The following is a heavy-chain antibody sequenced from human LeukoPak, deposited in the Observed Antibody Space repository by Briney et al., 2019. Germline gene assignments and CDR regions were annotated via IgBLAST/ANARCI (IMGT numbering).Heavy chain of an antibody. CDR1: GFTFRSYA. V-gene: IGHV3-23*01. J-gene: IGHJ6*02. CDR3: AKDVVVPAAGGMDV. CDR2: ISGSGGST. Sequence: QAGGSLRLSCAASGFTFRSYAMNWVRQAPGKGLEWVSAISGSGGSTYYADSVKGRFTISRDNSKNTLYLQMNSLRAEDTAVYYCAKDVVVPAAGGMDVWGQGTTVTVSS. D-gene: IGHD2-2*01.